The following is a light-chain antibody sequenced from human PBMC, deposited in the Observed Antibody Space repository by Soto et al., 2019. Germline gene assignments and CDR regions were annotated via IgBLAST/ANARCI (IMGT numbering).Light chain of an antibody. Sequence: EIVLTQSPGTLSLSPGERATLSCRASQSVSSSYLAWYQQKPGQAPRLLIYGASSRATGTPDRFSGSGSGTDFTLTISRLEPEDFAVYYCHQYVSSPLTFGGGTKVEIK. J-gene: IGKJ4*01. CDR3: HQYVSSPLT. CDR2: GAS. CDR1: QSVSSSY. V-gene: IGKV3-20*01.